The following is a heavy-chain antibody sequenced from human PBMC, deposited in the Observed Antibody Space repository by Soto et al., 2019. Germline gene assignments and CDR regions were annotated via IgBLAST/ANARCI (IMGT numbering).Heavy chain of an antibody. Sequence: ASVKVSCKASGYTFTSYAMHWVRQAPGQRLEWMGWINAGNGNTKYSQKFQGRVTITRDTSASTAYMELSSLRSEDTAVYYCARAVGVDYGDYLEGLYFDYWGQGTLVTVSS. CDR1: GYTFTSYA. CDR3: ARAVGVDYGDYLEGLYFDY. J-gene: IGHJ4*02. V-gene: IGHV1-3*01. CDR2: INAGNGNT. D-gene: IGHD4-17*01.